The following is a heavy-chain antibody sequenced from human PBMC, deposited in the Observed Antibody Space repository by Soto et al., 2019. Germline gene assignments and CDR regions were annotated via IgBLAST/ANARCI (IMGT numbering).Heavy chain of an antibody. V-gene: IGHV1-8*02. Sequence: ASVKVSCKASGYTFTIYYMHWVRQTPGQGLEWMGWMNPNSGNTGYAQKFQGRVTMTRNTSISTAYMELSSLRSEDTAVYYCARELRGFDPWGQGTLVTVSS. CDR1: GYTFTIYY. D-gene: IGHD1-7*01. CDR3: ARELRGFDP. CDR2: MNPNSGNT. J-gene: IGHJ5*02.